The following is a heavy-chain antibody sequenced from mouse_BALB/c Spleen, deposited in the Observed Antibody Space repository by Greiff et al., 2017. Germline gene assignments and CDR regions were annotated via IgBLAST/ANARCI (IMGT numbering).Heavy chain of an antibody. V-gene: IGHV5-6*01. Sequence: EVMLVESGGDLVKPGGSLKLSCAASGFTFSSYGMSWVRQTPDKRLEWVATISSGGSYTYYPDSVKGRFTISRDNAKNTLYLQMSSLKSEDTAMCYCARDPSLFDYWGQGTTLTVSS. J-gene: IGHJ2*01. CDR3: ARDPSLFDY. CDR1: GFTFSSYG. CDR2: ISSGGSYT.